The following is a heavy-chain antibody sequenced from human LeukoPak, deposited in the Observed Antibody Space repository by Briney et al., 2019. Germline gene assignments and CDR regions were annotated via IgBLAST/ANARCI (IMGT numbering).Heavy chain of an antibody. Sequence: GGSLRLSCAASGFTVSSNYMSWVRQAPGKGLEWVSVIYSGGSTYYADSVKGRFTISRHNSKSTLYLQMNSLRAEDTAVYYCARDSPDRSISSWGQGTLVTVSS. D-gene: IGHD3-22*01. J-gene: IGHJ4*02. CDR2: IYSGGST. CDR1: GFTVSSNY. V-gene: IGHV3-53*04. CDR3: ARDSPDRSISS.